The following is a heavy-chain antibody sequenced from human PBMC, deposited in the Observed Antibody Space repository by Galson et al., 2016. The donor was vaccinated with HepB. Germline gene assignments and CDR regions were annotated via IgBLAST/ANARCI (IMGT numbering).Heavy chain of an antibody. V-gene: IGHV4-31*03. CDR3: ARYGSCTGFDY. CDR2: ISDRGSA. CDR1: AGTINTHGYF. D-gene: IGHD2-2*01. J-gene: IGHJ4*02. Sequence: TLSLTCTVSAGTINTHGYFWSWIRQHPERGLEWIGYISDRGSAYFNPSLKSRTTISIDTSQNQFSLDLTSVTAADTAVYFCARYGSCTGFDYWGQGTLVTVSS.